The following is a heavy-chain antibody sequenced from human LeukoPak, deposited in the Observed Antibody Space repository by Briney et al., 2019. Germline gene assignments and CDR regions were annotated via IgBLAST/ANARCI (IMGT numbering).Heavy chain of an antibody. CDR2: IYHSGST. D-gene: IGHD3-3*01. Sequence: SETLSLTCTVSGYSINSGYYWGWIRQPPGKGLEWIGSIYHSGSTYYNPSLKSRLTISVDTSKNQFSLKLRSVTAADTAVYYCARVPSYYDFWSGYPDYFDYWGQGTLVTVSS. V-gene: IGHV4-38-2*02. J-gene: IGHJ4*02. CDR3: ARVPSYYDFWSGYPDYFDY. CDR1: GYSINSGYY.